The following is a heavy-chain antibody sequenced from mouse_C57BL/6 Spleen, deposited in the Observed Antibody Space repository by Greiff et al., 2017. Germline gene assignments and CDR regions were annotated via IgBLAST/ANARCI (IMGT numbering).Heavy chain of an antibody. CDR1: GFTFSSYG. CDR3: ARQRDYGSSYGWYFDV. D-gene: IGHD1-1*01. Sequence: DVQLVESGGDLVKPGGSLKLSCAASGFTFSSYGMSWVRQTPDKRLEWVATISSGGSYTYYLDSVKGRFTISRDNAKNTLYLQMSSLKSEDTAMYYCARQRDYGSSYGWYFDVWGTGTTVTVSS. J-gene: IGHJ1*03. V-gene: IGHV5-6*01. CDR2: ISSGGSYT.